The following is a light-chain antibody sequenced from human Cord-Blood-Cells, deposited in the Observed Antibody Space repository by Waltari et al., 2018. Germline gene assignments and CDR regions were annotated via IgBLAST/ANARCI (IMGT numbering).Light chain of an antibody. CDR2: GAS. V-gene: IGKV3-15*01. J-gene: IGKJ2*01. CDR1: QSVSSN. Sequence: EIVMTQSPATLSVSPGERVTLSCRASQSVSSNLAWYQQKPGQAPRLLIYGASTRATCIPARFSGSGSGTEFTLTISSLQSEDFAVYYCQQYNNWPYTFGQGTKLEIK. CDR3: QQYNNWPYT.